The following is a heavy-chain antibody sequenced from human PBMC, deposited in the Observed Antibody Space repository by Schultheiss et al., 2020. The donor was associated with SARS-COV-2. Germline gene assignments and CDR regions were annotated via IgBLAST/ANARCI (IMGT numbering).Heavy chain of an antibody. J-gene: IGHJ5*02. Sequence: SETLSLTCTVSGDSINGDYYWSWIRQPPGKGLEWIGSIYHSGSTYYNPSLKSRVTISVDTSKNQFSLKLSSVTAADTAVYYCARDDFWSGYYTGIWFDPWGQGTLVTVSS. D-gene: IGHD3-3*01. CDR1: GDSINGDYY. CDR2: IYHSGST. CDR3: ARDDFWSGYYTGIWFDP. V-gene: IGHV4-38-2*02.